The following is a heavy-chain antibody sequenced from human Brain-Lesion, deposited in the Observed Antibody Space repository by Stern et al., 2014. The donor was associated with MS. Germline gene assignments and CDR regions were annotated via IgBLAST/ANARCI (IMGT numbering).Heavy chain of an antibody. V-gene: IGHV3-33*06. CDR1: GFTFSSYG. J-gene: IGHJ6*02. D-gene: IGHD6-19*01. CDR3: AKDKDSSGWNLYFYGMDV. CDR2: IWVDGTKK. Sequence: QMQLVQSGGGVVQPGRSLRLSCAVSGFTFSSYGMYWVRQAPGKGLEWVAGIWVDGTKKNYIESVKGRFTISRDNSKNTLSLQMTSLRAEDTAVYYCAKDKDSSGWNLYFYGMDVWGQGTTVIVSS.